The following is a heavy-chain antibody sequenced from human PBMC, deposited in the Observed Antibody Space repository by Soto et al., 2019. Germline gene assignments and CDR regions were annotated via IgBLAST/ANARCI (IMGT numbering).Heavy chain of an antibody. Sequence: PSQTLSLTCVISGDSVSSNSAAWNWIRQSPSRGLEWLGRTYYRSKWYNDYAVSVKSRITINPDTSKNQFSLQLNSVTPEDTAVYYCARFRGHFYYDSSGYSGMDVWGQGTTVTVSS. J-gene: IGHJ6*02. CDR3: ARFRGHFYYDSSGYSGMDV. CDR2: TYYRSKWYN. V-gene: IGHV6-1*01. D-gene: IGHD3-22*01. CDR1: GDSVSSNSAA.